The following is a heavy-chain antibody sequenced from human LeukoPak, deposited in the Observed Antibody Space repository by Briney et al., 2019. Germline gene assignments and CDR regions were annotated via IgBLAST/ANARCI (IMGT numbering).Heavy chain of an antibody. Sequence: PGGSLRLSCVVSGFTVSNNYMSWVRQAPRKGLEWVSLIYSGGSTYYADSVKGRFTISRDNSKSTLCLQMNSLRAEDTAVYYCAEQLGYCSDGSCYIPYWGQGTLVTVSS. CDR3: AEQLGYCSDGSCYIPY. J-gene: IGHJ4*02. CDR2: IYSGGST. CDR1: GFTVSNNY. D-gene: IGHD2-15*01. V-gene: IGHV3-53*01.